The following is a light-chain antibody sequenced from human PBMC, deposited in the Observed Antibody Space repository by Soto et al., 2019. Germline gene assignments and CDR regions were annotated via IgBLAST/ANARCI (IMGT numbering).Light chain of an antibody. Sequence: EIVFTQSPATLSLSPGERATLSCRASQSVSSYLAWYQQKTGQAPRLPIYDASNRSTGIPARFSGSGSGPDFTLTISGLEPEDFAVYYCQPRSTWPRTFGPGTKVDI. CDR1: QSVSSY. CDR3: QPRSTWPRT. V-gene: IGKV3-11*01. CDR2: DAS. J-gene: IGKJ3*01.